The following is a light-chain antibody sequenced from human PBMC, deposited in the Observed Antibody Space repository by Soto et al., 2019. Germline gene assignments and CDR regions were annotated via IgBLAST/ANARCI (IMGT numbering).Light chain of an antibody. CDR3: QQYNSYSPYT. CDR1: QSISSW. CDR2: KAS. Sequence: DIQMTQSPSTLSASVGDRVTITCRASQSISSWLAWYQQKPGNAPKLLIYKASSLESGVPSRFSGSGSGTEFTLTISSLQPDDFATYYCQQYNSYSPYTFGQGTKLEIK. V-gene: IGKV1-5*03. J-gene: IGKJ2*01.